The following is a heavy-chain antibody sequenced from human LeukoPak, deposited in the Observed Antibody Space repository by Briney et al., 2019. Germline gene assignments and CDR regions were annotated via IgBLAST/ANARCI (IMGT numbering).Heavy chain of an antibody. V-gene: IGHV3-21*01. CDR3: TRGERSSLYFDY. CDR2: ISSSIGYI. Sequence: GGSLRLSCAASGLTFTTYTMSWVRQAPGKGLGWVASISSSIGYIFYTDSLKGRFTISRDNAQKSVFLQMNSLRVEDTAIYYCTRGERSSLYFDYWGQGALVTVSS. J-gene: IGHJ4*02. D-gene: IGHD2-15*01. CDR1: GLTFTTYT.